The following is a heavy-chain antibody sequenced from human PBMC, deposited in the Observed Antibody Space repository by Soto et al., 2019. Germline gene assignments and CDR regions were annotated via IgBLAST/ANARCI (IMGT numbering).Heavy chain of an antibody. CDR1: GFTFDDNA. CDR2: INWKSDI. D-gene: IGHD3-16*01. V-gene: IGHV3-9*01. Sequence: SLRLSCAVSGFTFDDNAMHWVRQAPEKGLEWVSGINWKSDIGYADSVKGRFTISGDNAENSLHLQMNSLRAEDTALYYCAISQDRGGRTTFIYWGQGTQVTVSS. J-gene: IGHJ4*02. CDR3: AISQDRGGRTTFIY.